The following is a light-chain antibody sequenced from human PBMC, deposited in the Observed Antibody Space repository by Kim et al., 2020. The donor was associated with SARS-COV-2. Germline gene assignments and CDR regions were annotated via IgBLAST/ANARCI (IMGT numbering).Light chain of an antibody. V-gene: IGKV1-27*01. CDR3: QRYYSAPWT. CDR2: AAS. CDR1: QGINDY. Sequence: ASVGDRVTITCRASQGINDYLAWYQQKPGKVPKLLIYAASTLQSGVPSRFSGSRSGTDFSLTISSLQPEDAATYYCQRYYSAPWTFGQGTKVDIK. J-gene: IGKJ1*01.